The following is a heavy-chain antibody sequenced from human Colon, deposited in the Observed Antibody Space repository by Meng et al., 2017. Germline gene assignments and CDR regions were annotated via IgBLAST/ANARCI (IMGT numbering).Heavy chain of an antibody. CDR3: ARDCSCGSCYSY. CDR2: IIPMSEIT. J-gene: IGHJ4*02. V-gene: IGHV1-69*10. D-gene: IGHD2-15*01. CDR1: GDTFSNYA. Sequence: SVKVSCKTSGDTFSNYAISWVRQAPGQGLEWMGGIIPMSEITNYAQKFQDRVTILADKSTNTAYMELNSLTSEDTAVYYCARDCSCGSCYSYWGQGTLVTVSS.